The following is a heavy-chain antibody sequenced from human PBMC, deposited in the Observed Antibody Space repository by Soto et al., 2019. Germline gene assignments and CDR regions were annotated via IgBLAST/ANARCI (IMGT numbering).Heavy chain of an antibody. Sequence: QVQLVESGGGVVQPGRSLRLSCAASGFSFRNYALHWVRQAPGKGLEWVAVIPYDGGNKYYADSVRGRVTISRDNSNATLYLQMNSLRPADTALYYCARDLSMGGFAPWGQGTLVTVSS. J-gene: IGHJ5*02. D-gene: IGHD3-16*01. CDR2: IPYDGGNK. CDR1: GFSFRNYA. V-gene: IGHV3-30-3*01. CDR3: ARDLSMGGFAP.